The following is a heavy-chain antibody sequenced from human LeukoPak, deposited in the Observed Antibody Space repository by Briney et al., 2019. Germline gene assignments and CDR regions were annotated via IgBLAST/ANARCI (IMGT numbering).Heavy chain of an antibody. Sequence: GGSLRLSCAASGFIFSNYAMHWVRQAPGKGLEWVAFIRYDGSNQYYADSVKGRFTISRDNTKNTLHLQMNSLRAEDTAIYYCGKECSSTTCYPWGQGTQVTVSS. D-gene: IGHD2-2*01. CDR3: GKECSSTTCYP. J-gene: IGHJ4*02. CDR1: GFIFSNYA. CDR2: IRYDGSNQ. V-gene: IGHV3-30*02.